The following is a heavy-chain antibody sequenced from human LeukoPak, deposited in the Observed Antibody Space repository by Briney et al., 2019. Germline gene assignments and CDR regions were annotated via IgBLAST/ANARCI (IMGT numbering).Heavy chain of an antibody. CDR1: GFTFSSYW. Sequence: GGSLTLSCAASGFTFSSYWMHWVRQAPGKGLVWVSRIDTDGSRTSYADSVKGRFTISRDNAKNRLYLQMNSLRGEDTAVYYCARMVGASTSWFDPWGRGTLVTVPS. CDR2: IDTDGSRT. CDR3: ARMVGASTSWFDP. V-gene: IGHV3-74*01. J-gene: IGHJ5*02. D-gene: IGHD1-26*01.